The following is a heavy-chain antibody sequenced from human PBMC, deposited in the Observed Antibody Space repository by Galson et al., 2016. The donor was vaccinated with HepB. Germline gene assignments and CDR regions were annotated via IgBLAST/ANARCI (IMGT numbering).Heavy chain of an antibody. CDR1: GGSISSTGFY. CDR2: TDYSGYI. J-gene: IGHJ6*02. V-gene: IGHV4-31*03. CDR3: ARVGRTALLTGNYYSHMDV. Sequence: TLSLTCTVSGGSISSTGFYWSWIRQHPGKGLGWIGHTDYSGYIYDNPPLQSRLMISVDTSKNKFSLELSSASAADTSVYYCARVGRTALLTGNYYSHMDVLGQGTTVIVSS. D-gene: IGHD1-26*01.